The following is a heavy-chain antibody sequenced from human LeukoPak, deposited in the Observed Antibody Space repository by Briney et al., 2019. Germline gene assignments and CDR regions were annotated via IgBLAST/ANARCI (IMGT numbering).Heavy chain of an antibody. V-gene: IGHV3-30-3*01. J-gene: IGHJ3*02. CDR2: ISYDGSNK. Sequence: GGSLRLSCAAFGFTFSSYAMHWVRQAPGKGLEWVAVISYDGSNKYYADSVKGRFTISRDNSKNTLYLQMNSLRAEDTAVYYCAKDDYGDAFDIWGQGTMVTVSS. CDR3: AKDDYGDAFDI. D-gene: IGHD4-17*01. CDR1: GFTFSSYA.